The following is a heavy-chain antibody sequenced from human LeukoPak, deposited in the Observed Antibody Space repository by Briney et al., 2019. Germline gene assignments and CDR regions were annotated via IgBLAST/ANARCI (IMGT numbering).Heavy chain of an antibody. D-gene: IGHD2-15*01. V-gene: IGHV3-48*02. Sequence: GGSLRLSCAASGFTFSNYSMNWVRQAPGKGLEWVSEISGSGGSTYYADFVKGRFSIYRDNAKNSLYLKMNSLRDEDTAVYYCVSQYCSGGSCFSHWGQGTMVTVSS. CDR2: ISGSGGST. CDR1: GFTFSNYS. CDR3: VSQYCSGGSCFSH. J-gene: IGHJ4*02.